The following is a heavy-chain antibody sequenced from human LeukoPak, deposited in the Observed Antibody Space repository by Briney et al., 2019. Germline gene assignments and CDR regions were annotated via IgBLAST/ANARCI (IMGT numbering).Heavy chain of an antibody. CDR2: ISYDGSNK. Sequence: GGSLRLPCAASGFTFSSYAMHWVRQAPGKGLEWVAVISYDGSNKYYADSVKGRFTISRDNSKNTLYLQMNSLRAEDTAVYYCARDVFEGRGSLDYWGQGTLVTVSS. CDR1: GFTFSSYA. J-gene: IGHJ4*02. CDR3: ARDVFEGRGSLDY. D-gene: IGHD3-16*01. V-gene: IGHV3-30-3*01.